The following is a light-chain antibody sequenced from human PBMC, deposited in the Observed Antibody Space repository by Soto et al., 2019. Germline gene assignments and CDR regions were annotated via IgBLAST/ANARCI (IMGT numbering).Light chain of an antibody. J-gene: IGKJ1*01. CDR3: QQYNGFSRT. V-gene: IGKV1-5*03. CDR2: KAS. Sequence: DIQMTQSPFTLSASVGDRVTITCRASQSIDIWSAWYQQKPGKAPKLLIYKASSLESGVPSRFSGSGSGTEFTLTISSLQPDDFATYYCQQYNGFSRTFGQGTKVDI. CDR1: QSIDIW.